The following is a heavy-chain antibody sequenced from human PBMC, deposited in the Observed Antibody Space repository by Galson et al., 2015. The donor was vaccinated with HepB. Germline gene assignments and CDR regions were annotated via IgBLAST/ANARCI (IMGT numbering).Heavy chain of an antibody. Sequence: SVKVSCKASGYTFTSYYMHWVRQAPGQGLEWMGIINPSGGSTSYAQKFQGRVTMTRDTSTSTVYMELSSLRSEDTAVYYCAMTMVRGVIPDYWGQGTLVTVSS. V-gene: IGHV1-46*03. CDR1: GYTFTSYY. D-gene: IGHD3-10*01. J-gene: IGHJ4*02. CDR2: INPSGGST. CDR3: AMTMVRGVIPDY.